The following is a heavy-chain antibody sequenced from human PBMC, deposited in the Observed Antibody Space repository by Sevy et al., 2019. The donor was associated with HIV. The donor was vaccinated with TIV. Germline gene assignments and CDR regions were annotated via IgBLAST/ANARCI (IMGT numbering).Heavy chain of an antibody. CDR2: ISYDGSDK. D-gene: IGHD2-8*01. V-gene: IGHV3-30*04. J-gene: IGHJ4*02. Sequence: GGSQRLSCAASGFTFSSYTMHWVRQAPGKGLEWVALISYDGSDKYYGDSVKGRFTISRDNSKNTLYLQMNSLTPGDTAVYYCARDRYAGPNMSYLDYWAQGTLVTVSS. CDR1: GFTFSSYT. CDR3: ARDRYAGPNMSYLDY.